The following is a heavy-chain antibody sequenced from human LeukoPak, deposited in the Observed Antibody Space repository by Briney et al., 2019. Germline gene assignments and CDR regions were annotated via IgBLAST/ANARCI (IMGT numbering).Heavy chain of an antibody. CDR3: AYRFDY. CDR1: GFTFSTYS. J-gene: IGHJ4*02. CDR2: ISGSGDSV. Sequence: PGGSLRLSCAASGFTFSTYSMNWVRQAPGKGLEWISYISGSGDSVYYADSVKGRFTISRDNAKNSLYLQMNSLRAEDTAVYFCAYRFDYWGQGTLVTVSS. D-gene: IGHD1-14*01. V-gene: IGHV3-48*01.